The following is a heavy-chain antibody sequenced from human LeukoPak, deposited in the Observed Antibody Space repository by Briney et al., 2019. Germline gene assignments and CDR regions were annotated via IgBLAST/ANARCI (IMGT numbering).Heavy chain of an antibody. CDR3: ARDRWCSGYDSSYFDY. Sequence: ASVKVSCKASGYTFTGYYMHWVRQAPGQGLEWMGWINPNSGGTNYAQKFQGRVTMTRDTSISTAYMELSRLRSDDTAVYYCARDRWCSGYDSSYFDYWGQGTLVTVSS. CDR1: GYTFTGYY. J-gene: IGHJ4*02. CDR2: INPNSGGT. D-gene: IGHD5-12*01. V-gene: IGHV1-2*02.